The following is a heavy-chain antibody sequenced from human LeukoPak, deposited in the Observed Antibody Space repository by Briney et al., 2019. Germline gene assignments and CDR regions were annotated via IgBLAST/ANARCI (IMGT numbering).Heavy chain of an antibody. Sequence: PGGSLRLSCVASGFTFSNYAMHWVRPAPGTGLEWVAVVSYDGSSKYYADSVKGRFTIPRDNSKNTLYLQMNNLRPEDTAVYRCATQGAITDEYFQHWGQGTLVTVSS. CDR1: GFTFSNYA. J-gene: IGHJ1*01. V-gene: IGHV3-30-3*01. CDR2: VSYDGSSK. D-gene: IGHD2-2*01. CDR3: ATQGAITDEYFQH.